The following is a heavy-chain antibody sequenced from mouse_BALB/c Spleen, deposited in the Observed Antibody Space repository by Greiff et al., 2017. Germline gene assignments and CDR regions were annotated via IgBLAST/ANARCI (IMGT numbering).Heavy chain of an antibody. CDR3: ARHYDDYFDY. D-gene: IGHD2-12*01. V-gene: IGHV5-6-2*01. Sequence: EVQRVESGGGLVKLGGSLKLSCAASGFTFSSYYMSWVRQTPEKRLELVAAINSNGGSTYYPDTVKGRFTISRDNAKNTLYLQMSSLKSEDTALYYCARHYDDYFDYWGQGTTLTVSS. CDR1: GFTFSSYY. J-gene: IGHJ2*01. CDR2: INSNGGST.